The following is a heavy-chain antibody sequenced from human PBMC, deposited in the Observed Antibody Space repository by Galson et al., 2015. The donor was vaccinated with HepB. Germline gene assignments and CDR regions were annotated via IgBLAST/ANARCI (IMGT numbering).Heavy chain of an antibody. CDR1: GFTVSSNY. Sequence: SLRLSCAASGFTVSSNYMSWVRQAPGKGLEWVSSIDSDSTYIYYAESLEGRFSVSRDNAKDSLYLQMNSLRAEDTAVYYCATSNGWYPVYFESWGQGTLVSVSS. D-gene: IGHD6-19*01. CDR3: ATSNGWYPVYFES. J-gene: IGHJ4*02. CDR2: IDSDSTYI. V-gene: IGHV3-21*01.